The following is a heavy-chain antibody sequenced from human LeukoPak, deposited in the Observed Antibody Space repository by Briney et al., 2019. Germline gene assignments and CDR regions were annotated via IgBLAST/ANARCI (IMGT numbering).Heavy chain of an antibody. V-gene: IGHV3-48*03. J-gene: IGHJ6*03. CDR1: GFTFSK. CDR3: AKHPVAGTLNYYYYMDV. Sequence: QPGGSLRLSCAASGFTFSKMNWVRQAPGKGLEWVSYISSSGSTIYYADSVKGRFTISRDNSKNTLYLQMNSLRAEDTAVYYCAKHPVAGTLNYYYYMDVWGKGTTVTVSS. D-gene: IGHD6-19*01. CDR2: ISSSGSTI.